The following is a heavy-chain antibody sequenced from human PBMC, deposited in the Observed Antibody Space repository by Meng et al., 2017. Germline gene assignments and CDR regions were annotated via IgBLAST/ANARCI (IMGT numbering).Heavy chain of an antibody. CDR2: IIPIFGTA. V-gene: IGHV1-69*06. D-gene: IGHD3-10*01. Sequence: QGPVWDSGADVEKLGSSVKVSCKSSGGTFSSYAISWVRQAPGQGLEWMGGIIPIFGTANYAQKFQGRVTITADKSTSTAYMELSSLRSEDTAVYYCASLTGWFDPWGQGTLVTVSS. CDR1: GGTFSSYA. CDR3: ASLTGWFDP. J-gene: IGHJ5*02.